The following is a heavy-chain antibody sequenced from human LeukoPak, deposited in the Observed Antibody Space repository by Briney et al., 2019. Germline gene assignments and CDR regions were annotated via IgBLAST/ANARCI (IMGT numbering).Heavy chain of an antibody. CDR1: GGSISSSGYY. V-gene: IGHV4-39*01. J-gene: IGHJ6*03. CDR3: ARRSSSLKYYYYMDV. D-gene: IGHD6-13*01. CDR2: IYYSGST. Sequence: SETLSLTCTVSGGSISSSGYYWGWIRQPPGKGLEWIGSIYYSGSTYYNPSLKSRVTISVDTSKNQFSLKLSSVTAADTAVYYCARRSSSLKYYYYMDVWGKGTTVTVSS.